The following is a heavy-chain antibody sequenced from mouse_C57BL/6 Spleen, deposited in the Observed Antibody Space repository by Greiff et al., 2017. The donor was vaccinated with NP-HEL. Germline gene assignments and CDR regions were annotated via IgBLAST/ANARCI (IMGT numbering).Heavy chain of an antibody. Sequence: VQLQQSGAELVKPGASVKISCKASGYAFSSYWMNWVTQRPGKGLEWIGQIYPGDGDTNYNEKLKGKATRTAAKSSSTAYMQLSSLTSEDSAVYFGARGPRVVAWYFDVWGTGTTVTVSA. CDR1: GYAFSSYW. CDR2: IYPGDGDT. CDR3: ARGPRVVAWYFDV. V-gene: IGHV1-80*01. J-gene: IGHJ1*03. D-gene: IGHD1-1*01.